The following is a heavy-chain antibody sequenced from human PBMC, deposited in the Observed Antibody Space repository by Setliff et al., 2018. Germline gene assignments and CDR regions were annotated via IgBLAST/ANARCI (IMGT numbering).Heavy chain of an antibody. V-gene: IGHV1-18*01. D-gene: IGHD2-15*01. CDR3: AISTLSICSGGSCPNVFDV. CDR1: GYIFKSYG. J-gene: IGHJ3*01. Sequence: ASVKVSCKASGYIFKSYGISWVRQAPGQGLEWMGWISSYNDVTNYAQSFQGRVTMTTDTSTSAAYMELRGLRSDDTAIYYCAISTLSICSGGSCPNVFDVWGPGTLVTVS. CDR2: ISSYNDVT.